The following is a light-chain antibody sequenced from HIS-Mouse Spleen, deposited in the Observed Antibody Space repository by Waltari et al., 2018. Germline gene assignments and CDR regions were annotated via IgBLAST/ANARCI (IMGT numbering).Light chain of an antibody. CDR3: SSYTSSSTEV. CDR2: DVS. J-gene: IGLJ2*01. V-gene: IGLV2-14*03. CDR1: SSSAGCDNY. Sequence: QSALTQPASVSGSPGQSITLPCTGTSSSAGCDNYVSWYQQHPGKAPKLMIYDVSNRPSGVSNRFSGSKSGNTASLTISGLQAEDEADYYCSSYTSSSTEVFGGGTKLTVL.